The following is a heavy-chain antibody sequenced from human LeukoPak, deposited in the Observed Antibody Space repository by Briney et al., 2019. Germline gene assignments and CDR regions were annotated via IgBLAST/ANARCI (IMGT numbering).Heavy chain of an antibody. V-gene: IGHV4-34*01. CDR1: GGSFSGYY. J-gene: IGHJ4*02. D-gene: IGHD6-19*01. Sequence: MSSETLSLTCAVYGGSFSGYYWSWIRQPPGKGLEWVGEINHSGSTNYNPSLKGRVTISVDTSKNQFSLKLSSVTAADTAVYYCARVNIAVAGTYDYWGQGTLVTVSS. CDR3: ARVNIAVAGTYDY. CDR2: INHSGST.